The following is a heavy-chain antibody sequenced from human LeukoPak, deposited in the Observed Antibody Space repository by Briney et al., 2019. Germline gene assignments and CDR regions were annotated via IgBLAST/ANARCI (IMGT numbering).Heavy chain of an antibody. CDR2: ISAYNGNT. CDR3: ARASYCSDGSCYSDY. Sequence: GASVKVSCKASGYTFSNYGISWVRQAPGQGLEWMGWISAYNGNTIYAQKIKGRVTMTTDTSTSTAYIELRSLKSDDTAVYYCARASYCSDGSCYSDYWGQGTLVTVSS. CDR1: GYTFSNYG. V-gene: IGHV1-18*01. J-gene: IGHJ4*02. D-gene: IGHD2-15*01.